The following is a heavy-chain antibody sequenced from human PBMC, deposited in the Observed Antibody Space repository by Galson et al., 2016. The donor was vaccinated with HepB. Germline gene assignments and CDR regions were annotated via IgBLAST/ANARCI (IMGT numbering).Heavy chain of an antibody. V-gene: IGHV1-2*02. D-gene: IGHD2-21*01. J-gene: IGHJ1*01. CDR1: GYTFTGYY. Sequence: SVKVSCKASGYTFTGYYMHWVRQAPGQGLEWMGWISPTSGGTKYAQNFQGRVTMTRDTPISTAYMELSRLRSDDTAVYYCARRGFCRGDNCETIYFQLWGQGTLVTVSS. CDR2: ISPTSGGT. CDR3: ARRGFCRGDNCETIYFQL.